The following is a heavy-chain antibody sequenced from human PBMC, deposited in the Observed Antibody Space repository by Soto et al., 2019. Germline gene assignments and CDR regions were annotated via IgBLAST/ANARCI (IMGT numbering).Heavy chain of an antibody. CDR2: TFYRSKWFN. V-gene: IGHV6-1*01. D-gene: IGHD3-3*01. CDR3: ARECQYWNGYNRFWVNAFDI. Sequence: QVQLQQSGPGLVKPSQTLSVTCSISGDSVSSNDAAWNWIRQSPSRGLEWLGRTFYRSKWFNEYAEAVKGQITINPDTSKNQFSLHLTSVSPEDTAVYYCARECQYWNGYNRFWVNAFDIWGHGTTVTVSS. J-gene: IGHJ3*02. CDR1: GDSVSSNDAA.